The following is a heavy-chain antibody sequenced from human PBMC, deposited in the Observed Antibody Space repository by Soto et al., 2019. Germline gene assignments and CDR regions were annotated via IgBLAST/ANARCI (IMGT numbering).Heavy chain of an antibody. Sequence: PGGSLRLSCAASGFTFSSYAMSWVRQAPGKGLEWVSAISGSGGSTYYADSVKGRFTISRDNSKNTLYLQMNSLRAEDTAVYYCAKDTGPQKDCSGGSCPFDYWGQGTLVTVSS. V-gene: IGHV3-23*01. CDR3: AKDTGPQKDCSGGSCPFDY. CDR2: ISGSGGST. D-gene: IGHD2-15*01. J-gene: IGHJ4*02. CDR1: GFTFSSYA.